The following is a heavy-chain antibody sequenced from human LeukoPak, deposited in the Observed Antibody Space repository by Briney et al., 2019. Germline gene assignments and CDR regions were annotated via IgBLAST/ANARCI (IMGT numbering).Heavy chain of an antibody. Sequence: SETLSLTCTVSVGSISSYYWSWIRQPPGKGLEWIGYIYYSGSTNYNPSLKSRVTISVDTSKNQFSLKLSSVTAADTAVYYCARARYDYVWGSYRYTDVYYFDYWGQGTLVTVSS. CDR3: ARARYDYVWGSYRYTDVYYFDY. J-gene: IGHJ4*02. CDR2: IYYSGST. CDR1: VGSISSYY. V-gene: IGHV4-59*01. D-gene: IGHD3-16*02.